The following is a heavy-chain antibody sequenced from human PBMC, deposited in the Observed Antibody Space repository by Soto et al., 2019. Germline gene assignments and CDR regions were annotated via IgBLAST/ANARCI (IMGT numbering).Heavy chain of an antibody. Sequence: SVKVSCKASGGTFSSYAISWVRQAPGQGLEWMGGIIPIFGTANYAQKFQGRVTITADESTSTAYMELSSLRSEDTAVYYCARGRVDIVATGGDYYYGMDVWGQGTTVTVSS. J-gene: IGHJ6*02. V-gene: IGHV1-69*13. CDR3: ARGRVDIVATGGDYYYGMDV. CDR1: GGTFSSYA. D-gene: IGHD5-12*01. CDR2: IIPIFGTA.